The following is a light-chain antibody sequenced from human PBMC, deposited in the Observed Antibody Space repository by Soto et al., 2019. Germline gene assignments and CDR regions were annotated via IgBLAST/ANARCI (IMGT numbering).Light chain of an antibody. CDR2: IND. Sequence: QLVLPQPPSASGTPGQRVTISCSGGGSDVGTNTVNWYQQFPGAAPKLLIYINDQRPAGVPDRFSGSKSGTSASLAISGLRSEDEADYFCAAWDDTLGGYVFGSGTKVTVL. CDR3: AAWDDTLGGYV. J-gene: IGLJ6*01. CDR1: GSDVGTNT. V-gene: IGLV1-44*01.